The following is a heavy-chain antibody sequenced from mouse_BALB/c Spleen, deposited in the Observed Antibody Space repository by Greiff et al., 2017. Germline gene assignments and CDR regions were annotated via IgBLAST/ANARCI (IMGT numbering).Heavy chain of an antibody. CDR3: ERRGNYGVGGYAMYY. Sequence: EVQLVESGGGLVKPGGSLKLSCAASGFTFSSYAMSWVRQSPEKRLEWVAEISSGGSYTYYPDTVTGRFTISRDNAKNTLYLEMSILRSEDTAMYYCERRGNYGVGGYAMYYWGQGTSVTVSS. CDR1: GFTFSSYA. V-gene: IGHV5-9-4*01. D-gene: IGHD2-1*01. J-gene: IGHJ4*01. CDR2: ISSGGSYT.